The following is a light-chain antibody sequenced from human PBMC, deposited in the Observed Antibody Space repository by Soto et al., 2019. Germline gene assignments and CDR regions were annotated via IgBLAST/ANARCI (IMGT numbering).Light chain of an antibody. J-gene: IGKJ1*01. CDR1: QSISAW. CDR2: KAS. Sequence: DIQMTQSPSTLSASVGDRVTITCRASQSISAWLAWYQQTPGKAPKLLIYKASTLQSGVPSRFSGTGSGTEFTLTISSLQPDDFATYYCQQYSSRWTFGQGTKVEIK. CDR3: QQYSSRWT. V-gene: IGKV1-5*03.